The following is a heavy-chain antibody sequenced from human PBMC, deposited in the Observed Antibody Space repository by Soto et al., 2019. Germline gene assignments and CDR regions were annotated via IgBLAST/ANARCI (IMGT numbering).Heavy chain of an antibody. D-gene: IGHD2-2*01. V-gene: IGHV1-2*02. J-gene: IGHJ5*02. Sequence: ASVKVSCKASGYTFTGFYMHWVRQAPGQGLEWMGWINPNSGGTNYAQKFQGRVTMTRDTSISTAYMELSRLRSDDTAVYYCARDLDCSSTSCYLGWFDPWGQGTLVTVSS. CDR3: ARDLDCSSTSCYLGWFDP. CDR1: GYTFTGFY. CDR2: INPNSGGT.